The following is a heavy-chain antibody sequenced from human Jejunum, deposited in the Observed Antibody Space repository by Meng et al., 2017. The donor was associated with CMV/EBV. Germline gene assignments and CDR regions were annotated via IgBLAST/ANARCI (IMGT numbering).Heavy chain of an antibody. V-gene: IGHV4-30-4*08. Sequence: QVQRQASGPGLVKPSQTLSLPCSVSGGSIGSGDYYWSWIRQPPGKGLEWIGYIHDTGSTYYNPSLKSRVDISLGTSRNHFSLTLSSVTAEDTAVYFCARGSIFVSFDSWGQGTLVTVSS. CDR1: GGSIGSGDYY. D-gene: IGHD3-3*01. CDR3: ARGSIFVSFDS. J-gene: IGHJ4*02. CDR2: IHDTGST.